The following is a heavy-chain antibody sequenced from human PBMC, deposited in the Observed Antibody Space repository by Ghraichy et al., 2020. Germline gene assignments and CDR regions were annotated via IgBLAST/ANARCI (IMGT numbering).Heavy chain of an antibody. V-gene: IGHV1-18*04. CDR2: ISGYYGNT. Sequence: ASVKVSCKASGYTFTTYGISWVRQAPGQGLEWMGWISGYYGNTKSAQRLQGRVTLTTDTSTSTAYMELRSLRSDDTADYYCARALYYDFSSGYYYGLDVWGQETTVTVSS. D-gene: IGHD3-3*01. J-gene: IGHJ6*02. CDR3: ARALYYDFSSGYYYGLDV. CDR1: GYTFTTYG.